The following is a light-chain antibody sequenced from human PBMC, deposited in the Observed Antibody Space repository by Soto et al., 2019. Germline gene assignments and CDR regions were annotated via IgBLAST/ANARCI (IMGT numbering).Light chain of an antibody. CDR2: DAS. V-gene: IGKV3-11*01. CDR1: QSANHH. CDR3: QQYGGLPRT. Sequence: EIVLTQSPATLSWSAGERATLSCRASQSANHHLAWYQQKPGQAPRLLIYDASNRATGIPARFSGSGSGTDFTLTISSLEPEDFAVYYCQQYGGLPRTFGQGTKVDIK. J-gene: IGKJ1*01.